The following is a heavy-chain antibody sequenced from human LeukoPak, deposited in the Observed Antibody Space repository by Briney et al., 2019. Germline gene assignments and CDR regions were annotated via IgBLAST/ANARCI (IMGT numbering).Heavy chain of an antibody. CDR3: ARDHTQQFYWGESLYYYMDV. V-gene: IGHV3-7*01. J-gene: IGHJ6*03. Sequence: PGGSLRLSCAASGFTFSSYWMSWVRQAPGKGLEWVANIKQDGSEKYYVDSVKGRFTISRDNAKNSLYLQMNSLRAEDTAVYYCARDHTQQFYWGESLYYYMDVWGKGTTVTVSS. CDR2: IKQDGSEK. CDR1: GFTFSSYW. D-gene: IGHD7-27*01.